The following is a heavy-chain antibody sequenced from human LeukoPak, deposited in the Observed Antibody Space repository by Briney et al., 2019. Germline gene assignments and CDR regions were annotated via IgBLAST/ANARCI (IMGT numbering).Heavy chain of an antibody. CDR1: GGSISSGGYY. J-gene: IGHJ5*02. CDR2: IYYSGST. CDR3: ALGDYDFWSGYLKYNWFDP. Sequence: PSQTLSLTCTVSGGSISSGGYYWSWIRQHPGKGLEWFGYIYYSGSTYYNPSLKSRVTISVDTSKNQFSLKLSSVTAADTAVYYCALGDYDFWSGYLKYNWFDPWGQGTLVTVSS. D-gene: IGHD3-3*01. V-gene: IGHV4-31*03.